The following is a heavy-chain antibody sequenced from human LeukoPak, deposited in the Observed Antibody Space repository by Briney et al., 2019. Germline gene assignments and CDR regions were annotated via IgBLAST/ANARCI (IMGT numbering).Heavy chain of an antibody. CDR3: ARGYVGGGYAD. V-gene: IGHV4-34*01. CDR1: GGPFSGYY. D-gene: IGHD5-12*01. CDR2: INYSGST. Sequence: SETLSLTCGVYGGPFSGYYWSWIRQPPGKGLEGIGEINYSGSTNYNPSLKSRVTISVDTSKNQFSLKLSAVTAADTAVYYCARGYVGGGYADWGQGTLVTVSS. J-gene: IGHJ4*02.